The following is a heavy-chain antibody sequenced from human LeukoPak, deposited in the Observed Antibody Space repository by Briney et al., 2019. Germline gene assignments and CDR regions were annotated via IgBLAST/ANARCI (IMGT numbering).Heavy chain of an antibody. J-gene: IGHJ4*02. V-gene: IGHV3-53*01. D-gene: IGHD6-13*01. CDR1: GFTVSSNY. Sequence: GGSLRLSCAASGFTVSSNYMSWVRQAPGKGLEWVSVIYSGGSTYYADSVKGRFTISRDNSKNTLYLKMNSLRAEDTAVYYCAIRYSSSWAYWYWGQGTLVTVSS. CDR3: AIRYSSSWAYWY. CDR2: IYSGGST.